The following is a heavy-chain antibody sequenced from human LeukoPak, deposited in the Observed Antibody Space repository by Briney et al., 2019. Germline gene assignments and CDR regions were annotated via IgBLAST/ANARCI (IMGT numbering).Heavy chain of an antibody. V-gene: IGHV1-18*01. Sequence: ASVKVSCKASGYTFTSYGISWVRQAPGQGLEWVGWISAYNGNTNYAQKLQGRVTMTTDTSTSTAYMELRSLRSDDTAVYYCARGGLRFLEWFPYSGGLYYGMDVWGQGTTVTVSS. CDR3: ARGGLRFLEWFPYSGGLYYGMDV. CDR2: ISAYNGNT. D-gene: IGHD3-3*01. J-gene: IGHJ6*02. CDR1: GYTFTSYG.